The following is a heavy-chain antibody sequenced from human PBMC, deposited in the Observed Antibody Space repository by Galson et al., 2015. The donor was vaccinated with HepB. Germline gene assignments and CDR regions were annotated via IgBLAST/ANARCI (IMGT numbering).Heavy chain of an antibody. CDR2: ISYDGSNK. CDR3: AKDLLGTTALEANYFDH. Sequence: SLRLSCAASGFTFSSYGMHWVRQAPGKGLEWVAVISYDGSNKYYADSVKGRFTISRDNSKNTLYLQMNSLRAEDTAVYYCAKDLLGTTALEANYFDHWGQGTLVTVSS. J-gene: IGHJ4*02. CDR1: GFTFSSYG. D-gene: IGHD3-16*01. V-gene: IGHV3-30*18.